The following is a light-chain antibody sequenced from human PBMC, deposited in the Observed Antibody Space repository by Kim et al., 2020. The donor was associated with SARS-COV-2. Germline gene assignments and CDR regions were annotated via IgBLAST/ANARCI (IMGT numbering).Light chain of an antibody. CDR2: AAS. J-gene: IGKJ4*01. CDR3: LKHDSYPLT. CDR1: QGISSY. Sequence: DIQMTQSPSAMSASVGDRVTITCRASQGISSYLAWFQQKPGQVPKRLIYAASTLQSGVPSRFSGSGSGTEFTLTISSLQPEDFATYICLKHDSYPLTFGGRTKGEI. V-gene: IGKV1-17*03.